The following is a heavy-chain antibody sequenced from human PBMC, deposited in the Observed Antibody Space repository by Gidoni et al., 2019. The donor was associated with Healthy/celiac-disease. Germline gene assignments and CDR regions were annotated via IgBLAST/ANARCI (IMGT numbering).Heavy chain of an antibody. CDR3: ARRVISPDLETATIKAYYYYGMDV. V-gene: IGHV5-10-1*03. Sequence: EVQLVQSGAAVKKPGESLRISCKGSGDSFTSYWISWVRQRPGNGLELMWRIAPSDSYTNYSPSFHGHVTISADKSISTAYLQWSRLKASDTAMYYCARRVISPDLETATIKAYYYYGMDVWGQGTTVTVSS. CDR2: IAPSDSYT. D-gene: IGHD5-12*01. J-gene: IGHJ6*02. CDR1: GDSFTSYW.